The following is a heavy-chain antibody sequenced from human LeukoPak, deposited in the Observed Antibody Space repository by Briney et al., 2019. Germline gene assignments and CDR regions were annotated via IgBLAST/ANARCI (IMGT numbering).Heavy chain of an antibody. Sequence: GGSLRLSCAASGFTFSSYWMHWVRQAPGKGLVWVLRINSDGSSTSYADSVKGRFTISRDNAKNTLYLQMNSLRAEDTAVYYCARRYSGYDLGAFDIWGQGTMVTVSS. J-gene: IGHJ3*02. CDR1: GFTFSSYW. CDR3: ARRYSGYDLGAFDI. V-gene: IGHV3-74*01. D-gene: IGHD5-12*01. CDR2: INSDGSST.